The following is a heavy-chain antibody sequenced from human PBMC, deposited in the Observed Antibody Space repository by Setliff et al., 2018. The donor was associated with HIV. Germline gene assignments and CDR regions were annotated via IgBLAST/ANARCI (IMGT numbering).Heavy chain of an antibody. D-gene: IGHD3-10*01. CDR3: ARQGKVGSGSYDYYYYMDV. V-gene: IGHV3-21*01. CDR1: GFTFSSYS. Sequence: GGSLRLSCAASGFTFSSYSMNWVRQAPGKGLEWVSSISSSSTYIYYADSVKGRFSISRDNAKNTLYLQMNSLRAEDTAVYYCARQGKVGSGSYDYYYYMDVWGKGTTVTVSS. CDR2: ISSSSTYI. J-gene: IGHJ6*03.